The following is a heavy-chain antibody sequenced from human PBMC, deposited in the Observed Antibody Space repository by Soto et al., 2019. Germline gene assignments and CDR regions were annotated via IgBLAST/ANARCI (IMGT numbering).Heavy chain of an antibody. D-gene: IGHD4-17*01. J-gene: IGHJ4*02. V-gene: IGHV3-23*01. CDR2: ISGSGGNT. CDR3: ARKSSTVEVPYFDY. Sequence: PGGSLRLSCAASGFTFSNYVMSWVRQAPGKGLEWVSSISGSGGNTYYRDSVKGQFTISRDNSKNTLYLQMNGLRAEDTAVYYCARKSSTVEVPYFDYWGQGALVTVSS. CDR1: GFTFSNYV.